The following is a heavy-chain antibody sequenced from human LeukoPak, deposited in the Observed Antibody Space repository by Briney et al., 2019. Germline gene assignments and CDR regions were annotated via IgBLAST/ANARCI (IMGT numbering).Heavy chain of an antibody. D-gene: IGHD3-10*01. CDR3: ARGSGFYYGSGSPPTAVDV. CDR1: GGSIGSGGFS. CDR2: IYHSGIT. J-gene: IGHJ6*02. Sequence: PSETPSLTCAVSGGSIGSGGFSWSWIRLPPGKGLECIGYIYHSGITYYNPSLKSRVTISIDRSKNQFSLTLSSVTAADTAVYYCARGSGFYYGSGSPPTAVDVWGQGTTVTVSS. V-gene: IGHV4-30-2*01.